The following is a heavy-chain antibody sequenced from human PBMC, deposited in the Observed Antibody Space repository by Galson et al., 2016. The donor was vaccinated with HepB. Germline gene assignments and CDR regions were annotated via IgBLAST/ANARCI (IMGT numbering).Heavy chain of an antibody. V-gene: IGHV1-24*01. CDR2: FDHDDGET. CDR1: GYTLTDLS. CDR3: ATGEQLERRPDMRTPLPHFDP. Sequence: SVKVSCKVSGYTLTDLSMHWVRQAPGKGLEWTGGFDHDDGETIYAQMFQGRVTMTEYTSTDTAYMERSSLRSEDTAVYYCATGEQLERRPDMRTPLPHFDPWGQGTLVTVSS. J-gene: IGHJ5*02. D-gene: IGHD1-1*01.